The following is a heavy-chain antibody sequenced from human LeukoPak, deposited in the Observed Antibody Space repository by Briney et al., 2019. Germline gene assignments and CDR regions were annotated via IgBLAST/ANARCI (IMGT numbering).Heavy chain of an antibody. J-gene: IGHJ1*01. CDR1: GFTFTTYS. D-gene: IGHD3-22*01. Sequence: GGSLRLSCAASGFTFTTYSMNWVRQAPGKGLEWVSLVSSTSRFISYADSVKGRFTISRDNAKNSLYLQMTSLRAEDTAVYYCARDLRGYPYWGQGTLVTVSS. CDR3: ARDLRGYPY. CDR2: VSSTSRFI. V-gene: IGHV3-21*01.